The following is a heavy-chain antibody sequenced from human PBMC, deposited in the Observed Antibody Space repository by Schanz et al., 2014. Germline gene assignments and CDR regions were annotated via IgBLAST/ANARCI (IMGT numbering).Heavy chain of an antibody. D-gene: IGHD3-9*01. CDR2: IYASGAT. CDR1: GFTFSSYS. CDR3: AKQIHYDILTVTRN. Sequence: QVQLVESGGGVVQPGRSLRLSCAASGFTFSSYSMNWVRQAPGKGLEWVSTIYASGATYYADSVKRRFTISRDISKNTLHLQVTSLRAEDTAVYYCAKQIHYDILTVTRNWGQGTLVTVSS. V-gene: IGHV3-NL1*01. J-gene: IGHJ4*02.